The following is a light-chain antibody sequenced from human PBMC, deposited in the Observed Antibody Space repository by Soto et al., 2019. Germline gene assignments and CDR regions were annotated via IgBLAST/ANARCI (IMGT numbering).Light chain of an antibody. CDR2: GAS. CDR1: QSVSSSF. V-gene: IGKV3-20*01. CDR3: QQYDSSPT. Sequence: DIVLTQSPASLSLPPGERATLSCRASQSVSSSFLAWYQQKPGQAPRLLIYGASRRATGIADRFTGSGSGTDFNLTISRLEPEAFAVYYCQQYDSSPTFGLGTKVEIK. J-gene: IGKJ1*01.